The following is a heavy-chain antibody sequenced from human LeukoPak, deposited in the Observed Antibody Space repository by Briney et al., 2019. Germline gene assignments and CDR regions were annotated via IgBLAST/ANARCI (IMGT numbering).Heavy chain of an antibody. D-gene: IGHD3-22*01. CDR1: GYTFSRYT. Sequence: GGSLRLSCAASGYTFSRYTMSGGREAPGGGVEWVSVISGSGGSTYYADSVKGLFTISRDNSKNTLYLQMNSLRAEDTAVYYCAKDCCHVITMIAFDLWGRGTLVTVSS. CDR2: ISGSGGST. J-gene: IGHJ2*01. V-gene: IGHV3-23*01. CDR3: AKDCCHVITMIAFDL.